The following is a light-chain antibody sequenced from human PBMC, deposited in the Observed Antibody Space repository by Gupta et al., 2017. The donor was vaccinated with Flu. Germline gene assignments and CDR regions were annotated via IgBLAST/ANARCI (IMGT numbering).Light chain of an antibody. Sequence: IVLTQSPATLSLSPGERATLSCRASQSVSSYLAWYQQKPGQAPRLLIYDASNRATGIPARFSGIGSGTHFTLTISRLEPEDFAVYYWQQRVNWPRLTFGGGPRWRSN. J-gene: IGKJ4*01. CDR1: QSVSSY. CDR2: DAS. CDR3: QQRVNWPRLT. V-gene: IGKV3-11*01.